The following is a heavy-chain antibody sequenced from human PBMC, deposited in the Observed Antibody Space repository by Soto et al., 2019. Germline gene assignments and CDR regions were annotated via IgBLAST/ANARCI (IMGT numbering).Heavy chain of an antibody. Sequence: SETLSLTCTVSGGSISSSSYYWGWIRQPPGKGLEWIGSIYYSGSTYYNPSLKSRVTISVDTSKNQFSLKLSSVTAADTAVYYCARHQAGPDDFDIWGQGTMVT. CDR1: GGSISSSSYY. CDR3: ARHQAGPDDFDI. V-gene: IGHV4-39*01. J-gene: IGHJ3*02. CDR2: IYYSGST.